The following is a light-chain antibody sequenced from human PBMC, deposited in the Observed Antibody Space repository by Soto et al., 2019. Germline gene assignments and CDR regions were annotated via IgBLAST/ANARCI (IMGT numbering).Light chain of an antibody. CDR3: LQALQYPQT. Sequence: DIVMTQSPISLPVTPGEPASISCRSSQSLLHSNGYNYLDWYLQKPGQSPQLLIYLGSNRASGVPDRFSGIGSGTDFTLKISRVEAEDFGVYDCLQALQYPQTFGAGTKVESK. J-gene: IGKJ1*01. CDR1: QSLLHSNGYNY. V-gene: IGKV2-28*01. CDR2: LGS.